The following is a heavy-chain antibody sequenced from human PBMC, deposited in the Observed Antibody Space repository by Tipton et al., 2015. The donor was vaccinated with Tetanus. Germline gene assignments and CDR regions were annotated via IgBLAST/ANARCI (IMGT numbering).Heavy chain of an antibody. CDR2: SWYDGTDK. V-gene: IGHV3-33*01. D-gene: IGHD2-15*01. CDR1: GFIFSSYG. Sequence: SLRLSCAASGFIFSSYGIHWVRQAPGKGLEWVAVSWYDGTDKYYADSVKGRFTISRYNSKNTLYLQMNSLRAEDTAVYYGAREADCSGGSCFSGDFDNWGQGTQVTVSS. CDR3: AREADCSGGSCFSGDFDN. J-gene: IGHJ4*02.